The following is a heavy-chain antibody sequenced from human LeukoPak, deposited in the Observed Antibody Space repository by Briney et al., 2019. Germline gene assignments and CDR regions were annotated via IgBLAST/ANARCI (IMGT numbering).Heavy chain of an antibody. J-gene: IGHJ4*02. CDR2: ISGSGGST. CDR3: AKDRGLVPAAMYRADY. CDR1: GFTFSSYA. D-gene: IGHD2-2*01. V-gene: IGHV3-23*01. Sequence: GGSLRLSCAASGFTFSSYAMSWVRQAPGKGLEWVSAISGSGGSTYYADSVKGRFTISRDNSKNTLYLQMNILRAEDTAVYYCAKDRGLVPAAMYRADYWGQGTLVTVSS.